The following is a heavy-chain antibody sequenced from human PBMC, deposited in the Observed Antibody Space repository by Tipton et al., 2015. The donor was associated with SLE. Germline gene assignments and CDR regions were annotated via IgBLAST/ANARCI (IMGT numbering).Heavy chain of an antibody. V-gene: IGHV3-33*08. Sequence: SLRLSCAASGFTFSNYGMHWVRQAPGKGLEWVAVIWYDGSNKYYADSVKGRFTISRDNSKNTLYLQMNSLRAEDTAAYYCAAALITTFDYWGQGTLVTVSS. CDR1: GFTFSNYG. D-gene: IGHD3-10*01. CDR3: AAALITTFDY. J-gene: IGHJ4*02. CDR2: IWYDGSNK.